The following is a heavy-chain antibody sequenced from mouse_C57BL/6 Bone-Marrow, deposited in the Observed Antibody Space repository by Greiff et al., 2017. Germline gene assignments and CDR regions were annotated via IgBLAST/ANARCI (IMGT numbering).Heavy chain of an antibody. CDR2: IYPRSGNT. CDR1: GYTFTSYG. CDR3: ARRYYGSSDFDY. Sequence: VQLQQSGAELARPGASVKLSCKASGYTFTSYGISWVKQRTGQGLEWIGEIYPRSGNTYYNAKFKGKATLTADKSSSTAYMELRSLTSEDSAVYFCARRYYGSSDFDYWGQGTTLTVSS. V-gene: IGHV1-81*01. J-gene: IGHJ2*01. D-gene: IGHD1-1*01.